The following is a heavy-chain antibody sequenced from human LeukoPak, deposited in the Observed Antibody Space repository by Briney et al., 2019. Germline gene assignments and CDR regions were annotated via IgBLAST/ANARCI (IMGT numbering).Heavy chain of an antibody. Sequence: GASVKVSCKASGYTFTSYSISWVRQAPGQGPEWMGWISAYNGNTNYAQKLQGRVTMTTDTSTSTAYMELRSLRSDDTAVCYCARVTILVATGTDWFDPWGQGTLVTVSS. J-gene: IGHJ5*02. CDR3: ARVTILVATGTDWFDP. D-gene: IGHD2-8*02. CDR1: GYTFTSYS. CDR2: ISAYNGNT. V-gene: IGHV1-18*01.